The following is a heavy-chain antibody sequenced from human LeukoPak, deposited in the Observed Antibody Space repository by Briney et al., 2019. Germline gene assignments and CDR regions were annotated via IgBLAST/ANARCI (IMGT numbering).Heavy chain of an antibody. D-gene: IGHD1-26*01. J-gene: IGHJ4*02. Sequence: ASVKVSCKASGYTFTNYGLSWVRQAPGQGLEWMGWISGYNSNTHYAQKLQGRVTMTTDTSTSTAYMELRSLRSDDTAVYYCARDQERWELLSGPFDYWGQGTLVTVSS. V-gene: IGHV1-18*01. CDR3: ARDQERWELLSGPFDY. CDR1: GYTFTNYG. CDR2: ISGYNSNT.